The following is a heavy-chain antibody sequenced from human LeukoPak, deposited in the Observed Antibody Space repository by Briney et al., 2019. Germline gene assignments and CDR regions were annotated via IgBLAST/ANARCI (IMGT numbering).Heavy chain of an antibody. Sequence: GGSLRLSCAVSGFTFSSYAMHWVRQAPGKGLEWVAVISYDGSNKYYADSVKGRFTISRDNSKNTLYLQMNSLRAEDTAVYYCARDLYGTPDYWGQGTLVTVSS. V-gene: IGHV3-30-3*01. CDR1: GFTFSSYA. CDR3: ARDLYGTPDY. CDR2: ISYDGSNK. J-gene: IGHJ4*02. D-gene: IGHD4-17*01.